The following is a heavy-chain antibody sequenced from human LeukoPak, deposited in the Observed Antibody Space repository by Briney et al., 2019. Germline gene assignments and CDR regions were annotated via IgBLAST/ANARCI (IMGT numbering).Heavy chain of an antibody. J-gene: IGHJ4*02. CDR2: INPNSGDT. D-gene: IGHD6-13*01. V-gene: IGHV1-2*02. CDR1: GYTFTSYG. CDR3: ARGGAAANDY. Sequence: ASVKVSCKASGYTFTSYGISWVRQAPGQGLEWVGWINPNSGDTDYAQKFQGRVTVTRDTSISTAYMELSRLRSDDTAVYYCARGGAAANDYWGQGTLVTVSS.